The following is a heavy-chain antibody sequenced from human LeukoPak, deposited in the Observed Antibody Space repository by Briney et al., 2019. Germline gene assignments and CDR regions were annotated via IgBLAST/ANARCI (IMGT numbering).Heavy chain of an antibody. D-gene: IGHD1-1*01. V-gene: IGHV3-13*01. CDR2: IGTAGDT. Sequence: SWGSLRLSCAASGFTFSDYDMHWVRQATGKGLEWVSAIGTAGDTYYTGSVKGRFTISRENAKNSLYLQMNSLRAGDTAVYYCARVAKERVGGVYYFDYWGQGTLVTVSS. CDR1: GFTFSDYD. J-gene: IGHJ4*02. CDR3: ARVAKERVGGVYYFDY.